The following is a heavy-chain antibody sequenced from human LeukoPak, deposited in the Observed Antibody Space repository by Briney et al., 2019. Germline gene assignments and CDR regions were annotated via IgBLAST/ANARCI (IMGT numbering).Heavy chain of an antibody. Sequence: PSETLSLTCAVYGGSFSGYYWSWIRQPPGKGLEWIGEISHSGSTNYNPSLQSGVTISVDTSKNQFSLKLSSVTAADTAVYYCARAYCSSTSCYAPFDYWGQGTLVTVSS. V-gene: IGHV4-34*01. CDR3: ARAYCSSTSCYAPFDY. D-gene: IGHD2-2*01. CDR1: GGSFSGYY. J-gene: IGHJ4*02. CDR2: ISHSGST.